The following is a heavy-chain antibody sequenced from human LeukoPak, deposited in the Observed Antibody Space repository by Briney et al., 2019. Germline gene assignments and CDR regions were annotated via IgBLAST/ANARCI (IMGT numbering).Heavy chain of an antibody. D-gene: IGHD5-24*01. CDR2: IATYNGKT. J-gene: IGHJ4*02. Sequence: ASVKVSCKASGYTFSSYGISWVRQAPGQGLEWMGWIATYNGKTKYAEKVQGRVTMTTDTSTTTAYMELRSLRSDDTAVYYCAREMATIVNQFDYWGQGTLVTVSS. CDR1: GYTFSSYG. CDR3: AREMATIVNQFDY. V-gene: IGHV1-18*01.